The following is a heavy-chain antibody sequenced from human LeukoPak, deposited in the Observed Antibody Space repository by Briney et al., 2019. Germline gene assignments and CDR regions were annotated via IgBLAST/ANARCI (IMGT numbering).Heavy chain of an antibody. V-gene: IGHV6-1*01. CDR3: ARLVGASWFDS. CDR1: GDSVSTNSAT. J-gene: IGHJ5*01. D-gene: IGHD1-26*01. CDR2: TYYRSKWSN. Sequence: SQTLSLTCAISGDSVSTNSATWTWLRQSPSRGLGWLGRTYYRSKWSNDYAVSMKSRITINPDTSKNQFSLQLNSVTPEDTAVYYCARLVGASWFDSWGQGTRVTVSS.